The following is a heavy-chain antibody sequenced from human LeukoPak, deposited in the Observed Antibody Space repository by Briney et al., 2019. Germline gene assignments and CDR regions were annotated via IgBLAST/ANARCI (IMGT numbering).Heavy chain of an antibody. CDR1: GFNFGDYP. CDR3: TGGALDY. Sequence: GGSLRLSCTASGFNFGDYPMSWVRQAPGQGLEWVAKINQDGREQHFVDSVKGRFTISRDNAKNSLFLQTDSLRAEDTAVYYCTGGALDYWGQGALVTVSS. J-gene: IGHJ4*02. CDR2: INQDGREQ. V-gene: IGHV3-7*04.